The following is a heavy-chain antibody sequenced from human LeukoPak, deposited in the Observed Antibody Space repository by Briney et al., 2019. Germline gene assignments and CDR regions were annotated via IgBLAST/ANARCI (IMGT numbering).Heavy chain of an antibody. V-gene: IGHV3-53*01. CDR1: GFTVSHNY. Sequence: GGSLRLSCAASGFTVSHNYMRWLRQAPGKGLEGVSVIYSGGSTYYADSVKGRFTISRDNSKNTLYLQMNSLRAEDTAVYYCNDDSWSGNDYWGQGTLVTVSS. D-gene: IGHD3-3*01. J-gene: IGHJ4*02. CDR2: IYSGGST. CDR3: NDDSWSGNDY.